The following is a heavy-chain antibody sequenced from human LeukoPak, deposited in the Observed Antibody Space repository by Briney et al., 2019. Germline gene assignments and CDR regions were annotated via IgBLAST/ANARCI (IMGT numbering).Heavy chain of an antibody. CDR3: AREGSGWYGGGDY. CDR2: INHSGST. D-gene: IGHD6-19*01. Sequence: SETLSLTCAVYGGSFSGYYWSWIRQPPGKGLEWIGEINHSGSTNYNPSLKSRVTISVDTSKNQFSLKLSSVTAADTAVYYCAREGSGWYGGGDYWGQGTLVTVSS. J-gene: IGHJ4*02. CDR1: GGSFSGYY. V-gene: IGHV4-34*01.